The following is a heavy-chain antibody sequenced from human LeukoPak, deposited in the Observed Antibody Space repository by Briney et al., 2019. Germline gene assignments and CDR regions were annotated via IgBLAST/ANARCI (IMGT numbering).Heavy chain of an antibody. CDR2: ISGSGGST. CDR1: GFTFSSYA. D-gene: IGHD3-16*02. V-gene: IGHV3-23*01. J-gene: IGHJ3*02. CDR3: AKDPHSSVVTEFRIPPLDAFDI. Sequence: PGGPLRLSCAASGFTFSSYAMSWVRQAPGKGLEWVSAISGSGGSTYYADSVKGRFTISRDNSKNTLYLQMNSLRAEDTAVYYCAKDPHSSVVTEFRIPPLDAFDIWGQGTMVTVSS.